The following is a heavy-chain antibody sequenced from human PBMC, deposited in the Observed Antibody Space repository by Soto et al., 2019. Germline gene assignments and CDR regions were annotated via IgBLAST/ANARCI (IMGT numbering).Heavy chain of an antibody. Sequence: QLQLQESGPGLVKPSETLSLTCTVSGGSISSSSYYWGWIRQPPGKGLEWIGNIYYSGNTYYNPSLKSRVTISVDTSKNQFSLKLSSVTAADTAVYYCARRVLYSGSYNAWGQGTLVTVSS. J-gene: IGHJ5*02. CDR1: GGSISSSSYY. V-gene: IGHV4-39*01. D-gene: IGHD1-26*01. CDR2: IYYSGNT. CDR3: ARRVLYSGSYNA.